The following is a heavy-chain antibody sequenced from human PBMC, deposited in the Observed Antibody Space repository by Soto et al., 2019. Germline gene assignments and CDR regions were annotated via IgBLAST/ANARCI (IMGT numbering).Heavy chain of an antibody. V-gene: IGHV4-34*01. J-gene: IGHJ6*03. CDR2: INHSGST. D-gene: IGHD2-2*01. CDR1: GGSFSGYY. Sequence: PSETLSLTCAVYGGSFSGYYWSWIRQPPGKGLEWIGEINHSGSTNYNPSLKSRVTISVDTSKNQFSLKLSSVTAADTAVYYCANIVVVPAAMEGLSYYMDVWGKGTKVTVSS. CDR3: ANIVVVPAAMEGLSYYMDV.